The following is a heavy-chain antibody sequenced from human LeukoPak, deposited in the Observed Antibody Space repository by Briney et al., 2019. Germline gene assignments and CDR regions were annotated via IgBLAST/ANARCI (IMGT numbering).Heavy chain of an antibody. CDR2: INSNSGGT. Sequence: GASVKVSCKASGYTFTAYYMHLVRQAPGQGLEWMGWINSNSGGTNFAQKFQGRVTMTRDTSISTAYMELSSLRSDDTAVYYCARGEKVATMIVTGYWGQGTLVTVSP. CDR1: GYTFTAYY. D-gene: IGHD3-22*01. CDR3: ARGEKVATMIVTGY. V-gene: IGHV1-2*02. J-gene: IGHJ4*02.